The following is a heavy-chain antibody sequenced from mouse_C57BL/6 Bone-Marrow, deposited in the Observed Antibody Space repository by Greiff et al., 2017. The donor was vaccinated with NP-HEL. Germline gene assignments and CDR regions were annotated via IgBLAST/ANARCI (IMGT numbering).Heavy chain of an antibody. CDR3: AGNFYAMAY. D-gene: IGHD2-1*01. CDR1: GYTFTSYW. Sequence: QVQLQQPGAELVKPGASVKMSCKASGYTFTSYWITWVKQRPGQGLEWIGDIYPGSGSTNYNEKFKSKATLTVATSSSTAYMQLSSLTSANSAVSYCAGNFYAMAYWGQGTSVTVSS. J-gene: IGHJ4*01. CDR2: IYPGSGST. V-gene: IGHV1-55*01.